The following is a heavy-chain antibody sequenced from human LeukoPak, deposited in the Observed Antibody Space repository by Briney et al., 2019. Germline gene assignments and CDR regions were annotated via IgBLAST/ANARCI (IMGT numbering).Heavy chain of an antibody. D-gene: IGHD3-3*01. CDR1: GFTFGDYA. Sequence: PGGSLRLSCTASGFTFGDYAMSWVRQAPGKGLEWVGFIRSKAYGGTTEYAASVKGRFTISRDDSKSIAYLQMNSLKTEDTAVYYCTRVGPRAGVAAPYYYYMDVWGKRTTVTVSS. CDR2: IRSKAYGGTT. CDR3: TRVGPRAGVAAPYYYYMDV. J-gene: IGHJ6*03. V-gene: IGHV3-49*04.